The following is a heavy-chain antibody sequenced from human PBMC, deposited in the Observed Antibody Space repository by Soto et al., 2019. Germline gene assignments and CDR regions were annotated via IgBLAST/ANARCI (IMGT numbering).Heavy chain of an antibody. CDR3: AKYPEYGGYDYTYFDD. CDR1: GFTYSNCA. V-gene: IGHV3-23*01. CDR2: ISDSGDST. Sequence: GGFRTLFRGPSGFTYSNCAIIWVRTGPGKGLEWVSVISDSGDSTYYADSVKGRFTISRDNSKSTLYLQRNSLRAEDTAVYYCAKYPEYGGYDYTYFDDWAQGTVVTVS. J-gene: IGHJ4*02. D-gene: IGHD5-12*01.